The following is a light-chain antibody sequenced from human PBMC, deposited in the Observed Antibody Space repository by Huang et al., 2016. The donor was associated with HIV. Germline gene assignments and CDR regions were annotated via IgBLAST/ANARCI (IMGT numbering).Light chain of an antibody. CDR1: QNISSW. CDR3: QYGET. CDR2: KRS. V-gene: IGKV1-5*03. J-gene: IGKJ1*01. Sequence: DIQLTQSSSTLSASVGDRLTTTCRASQNISSWLAWYQQKPGKAPKLLIYKRSSLESGGPSRFSGSGSGKKFTLTINSLQPDDIGTYYCQYGETFGQGSKVEVK.